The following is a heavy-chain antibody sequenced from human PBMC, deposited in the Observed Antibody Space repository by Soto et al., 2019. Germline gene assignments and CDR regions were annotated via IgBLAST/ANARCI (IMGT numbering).Heavy chain of an antibody. CDR2: ISGSGGST. J-gene: IGHJ4*02. CDR3: ARAVGPFDY. V-gene: IGHV3-23*01. D-gene: IGHD1-26*01. CDR1: EFTFSSYA. Sequence: GGSLRLSCAASEFTFSSYAMSWVRQAPGKGLEWVSGISGSGGSTYYADSVKGRFTISRDNSKNMLYLQMNSLRAEDTAVYYCARAVGPFDYWGQGTLVTVSS.